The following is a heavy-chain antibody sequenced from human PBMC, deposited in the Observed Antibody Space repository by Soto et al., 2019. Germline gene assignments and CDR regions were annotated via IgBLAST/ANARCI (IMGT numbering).Heavy chain of an antibody. D-gene: IGHD1-26*01. J-gene: IGHJ6*02. CDR1: GGTFSSYA. CDR2: IIPIFGTV. V-gene: IGHV1-69*13. CDR3: ARDRGWQANYYYYGMDV. Sequence: SVKVSCKASGGTFSSYAISWVRQAPGQGLEWMGGIIPIFGTVNYAQKFQGRVTITADESTSTAYMELSSLRSEDTAVYYCARDRGWQANYYYYGMDVWGQGTTVTVSS.